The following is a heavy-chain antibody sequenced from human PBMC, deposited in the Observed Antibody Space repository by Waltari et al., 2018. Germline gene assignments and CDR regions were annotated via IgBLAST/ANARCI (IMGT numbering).Heavy chain of an antibody. D-gene: IGHD6-25*01. CDR2: IYYSGST. CDR1: GGSISSYY. J-gene: IGHJ3*02. V-gene: IGHV4-59*01. Sequence: QVQLQESGPGLVKPSETLSLTCTVSGGSISSYYWSWIRQPPGKGLEWIGYIYYSGSTHYNPPLRSLVTISVDTSKNQFSLKLSSVTAADTAVYYFARARGGLDAFDIWGQGTMVTVSS. CDR3: ARARGGLDAFDI.